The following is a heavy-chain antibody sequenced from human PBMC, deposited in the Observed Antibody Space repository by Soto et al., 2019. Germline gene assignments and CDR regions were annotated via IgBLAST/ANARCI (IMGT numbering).Heavy chain of an antibody. CDR1: SYTFTSYG. CDR3: ARDTYYDILTGYSMVEYYYYGMDV. D-gene: IGHD3-9*01. J-gene: IGHJ6*02. Sequence: GASVKVSCKASSYTFTSYGISWVRQAPGQGLEWMGWISAYNGNTNYAQKLQGRVTMTTDTSTSTAYMELRSLRSDDTAVYYCARDTYYDILTGYSMVEYYYYGMDVWGQGTTVTVSS. CDR2: ISAYNGNT. V-gene: IGHV1-18*01.